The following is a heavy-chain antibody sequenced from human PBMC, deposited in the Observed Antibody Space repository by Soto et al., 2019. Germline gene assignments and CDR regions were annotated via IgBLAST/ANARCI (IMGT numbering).Heavy chain of an antibody. CDR1: GFTFSSYS. Sequence: GGSLRLSCAASGFTFSSYSMNWVRQAPGKGLEWVSYISSSSSTIYYADSVKGRFTISRDNAKNTLYLQMNSLRAEDTAVYYCARGATDYGDPGDYYYYGMDVWGQGTTVTVSS. V-gene: IGHV3-48*01. CDR3: ARGATDYGDPGDYYYYGMDV. J-gene: IGHJ6*02. CDR2: ISSSSSTI. D-gene: IGHD4-17*01.